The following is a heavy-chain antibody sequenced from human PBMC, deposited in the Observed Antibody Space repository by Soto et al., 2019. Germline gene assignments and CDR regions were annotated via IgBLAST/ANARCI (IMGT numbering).Heavy chain of an antibody. CDR1: GFTVSSNY. J-gene: IGHJ4*02. CDR2: IYSGGST. D-gene: IGHD3-3*01. CDR3: ARRTTIFGVRNSIGY. Sequence: PGGSLRLSCAASGFTVSSNYMSWVRQAPGKGLEWVSVIYSGGSTYYADSVKGRFTISRDNSKNTLYLQMNSLRAEDTAVYYCARRTTIFGVRNSIGYGGQGTLVTVSS. V-gene: IGHV3-53*01.